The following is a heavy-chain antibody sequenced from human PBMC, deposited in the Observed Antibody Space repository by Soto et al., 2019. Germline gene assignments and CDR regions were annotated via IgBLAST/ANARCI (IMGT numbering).Heavy chain of an antibody. CDR3: AKDRPAYYYDSSGYYSTPDD. Sequence: PGGSLRLSCAASGFTFSSYAMSWVRQAPGKGLEWVSAISGSGGSTYYADSVKGRFTISRDNSKNTLYLQMNSLRAEDTAVYYCAKDRPAYYYDSSGYYSTPDDWGQGTLVTVSS. D-gene: IGHD3-22*01. J-gene: IGHJ4*02. CDR2: ISGSGGST. V-gene: IGHV3-23*01. CDR1: GFTFSSYA.